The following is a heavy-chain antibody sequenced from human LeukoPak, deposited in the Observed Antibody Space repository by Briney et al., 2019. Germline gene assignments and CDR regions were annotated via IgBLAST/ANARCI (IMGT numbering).Heavy chain of an antibody. V-gene: IGHV4-39*01. D-gene: IGHD3-22*01. Sequence: SETLSLTCTVSGGSISSSSYYWGWIRQPPGKGLEWIGSIYYSGSTYYNPSLKSRVTISVDTSKNQFSLKLSSVTAADTAVYYCVGYSFRYYYYMDVWGKGTTVTISS. CDR3: VGYSFRYYYYMDV. J-gene: IGHJ6*03. CDR2: IYYSGST. CDR1: GGSISSSSYY.